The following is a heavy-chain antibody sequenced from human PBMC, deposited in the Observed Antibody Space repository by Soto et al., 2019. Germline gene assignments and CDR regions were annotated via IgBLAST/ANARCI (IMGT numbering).Heavy chain of an antibody. Sequence: ETLSLTCTVSGVSITPYYWTWIRHPPGKGLEWIGYVYHTGNTYYNPSLKSRVTISLDTSKNQVSLRLKSVTAADTAVYYCAREQYNWKLWGQGTLVTAPQ. J-gene: IGHJ4*02. CDR2: VYHTGNT. V-gene: IGHV4-59*01. CDR1: GVSITPYY. D-gene: IGHD1-20*01. CDR3: AREQYNWKL.